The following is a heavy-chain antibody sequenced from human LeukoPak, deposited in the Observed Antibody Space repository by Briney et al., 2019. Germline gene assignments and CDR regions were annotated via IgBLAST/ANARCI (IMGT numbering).Heavy chain of an antibody. CDR1: GFTFTSSA. V-gene: IGHV1-58*02. Sequence: TSVKVSCKASGFTFTSSAMQWVRQARGQRLEWIGWIVVGSGNTNYAQKFQERVTITRDMSTSTAYVELSSLRSEDTAVYYCAADLGSGGATVYFDYWGQGTLVTVSS. CDR2: IVVGSGNT. D-gene: IGHD1-26*01. CDR3: AADLGSGGATVYFDY. J-gene: IGHJ4*02.